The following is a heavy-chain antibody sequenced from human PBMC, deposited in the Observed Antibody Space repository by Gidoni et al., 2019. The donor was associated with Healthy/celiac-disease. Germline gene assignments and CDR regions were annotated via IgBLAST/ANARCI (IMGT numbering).Heavy chain of an antibody. J-gene: IGHJ5*02. CDR2: INHSGST. D-gene: IGHD3-10*01. CDR3: ARVEGRYGSGSST. V-gene: IGHV4-34*01. Sequence: QVQLPQWAPGLLKPSDNLSLTCAVYGGSFSGYYWSWSRQPPGKGLEWIGEINHSGSTNYNPSLKSRVTISVDTAKNQFSLKRSSVAAADTAVYYCARVEGRYGSGSSTWGQGTLVTVSS. CDR1: GGSFSGYY.